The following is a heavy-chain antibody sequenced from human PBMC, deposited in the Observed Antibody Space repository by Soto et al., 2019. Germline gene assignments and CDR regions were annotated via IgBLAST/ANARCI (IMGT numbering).Heavy chain of an antibody. V-gene: IGHV3-53*01. CDR3: ARHPYCSGGSCYPRVYYGMDV. D-gene: IGHD2-15*01. Sequence: EVQLVESGGGLIQPGGSLRLSCAASGFTVSSNYMSWVRQAPGKGLEWVSVIYSVGSTYYADSVKGRFTISRDNSKNTLYLQMNSLRAEDTAVYYCARHPYCSGGSCYPRVYYGMDVWGQGTTVTVSS. J-gene: IGHJ6*02. CDR1: GFTVSSNY. CDR2: IYSVGST.